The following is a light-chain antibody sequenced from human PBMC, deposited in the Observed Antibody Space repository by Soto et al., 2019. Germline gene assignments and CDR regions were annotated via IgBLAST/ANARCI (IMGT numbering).Light chain of an antibody. CDR1: SGHSSYI. Sequence: QAVVTQSSSASASLGSSVKLTCTLSSGHSSYIIAWHQQQPGKAPRYLMKLEGSGSYNKGSGVPDRFSGSSSGADRYLTIPNLQFEDEADYYCETWDSNTHVFGGGTKVTVL. CDR3: ETWDSNTHV. J-gene: IGLJ3*02. V-gene: IGLV4-60*02. CDR2: LEGSGSY.